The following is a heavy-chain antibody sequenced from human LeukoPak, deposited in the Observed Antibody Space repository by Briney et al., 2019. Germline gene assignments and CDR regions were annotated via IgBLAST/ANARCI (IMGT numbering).Heavy chain of an antibody. CDR3: XXDXXY. CDR1: FTFXXDS. CDR2: ISSSSSYI. V-gene: IGHV3-21*01. J-gene: IGHJ4*02. Sequence: FTFXXDSMNWVRQAPGKGRDWVSSISSSSSYIYYADSVKGRFTISRDNAKNXLYLQMNRLRAEDTAVYYCXXDXXYWGQGTLVTVSS.